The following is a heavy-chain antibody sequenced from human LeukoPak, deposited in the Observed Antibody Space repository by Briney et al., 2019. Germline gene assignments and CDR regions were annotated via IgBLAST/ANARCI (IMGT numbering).Heavy chain of an antibody. D-gene: IGHD6-19*01. V-gene: IGHV3-23*01. CDR2: ISGSGGST. J-gene: IGHJ4*02. CDR3: GKGPSSGWYYFDY. CDR1: GFTFSDYA. Sequence: QPGGSLRLSCAASGFTFSDYAMSWVRQAPGKGLEWVSAISGSGGSTYYADSVKGRFTISRDNSKNTLYLQMNTLRAEDTAVYYCGKGPSSGWYYFDYWGQGTRVTVSS.